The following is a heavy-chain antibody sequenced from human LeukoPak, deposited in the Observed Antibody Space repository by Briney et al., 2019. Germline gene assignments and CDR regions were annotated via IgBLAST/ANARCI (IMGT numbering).Heavy chain of an antibody. V-gene: IGHV3-9*01. Sequence: GGPLRLSCAPSGFPFDDYAMPWVRQAPGKGWEGVSIISWNSGSIGYADSVKGRFTISRDNAKNSLYLQMNSLRAEDTALYYCAKGVATMLYYGMDVWGQGTTVTVSS. CDR2: ISWNSGSI. CDR1: GFPFDDYA. D-gene: IGHD5-12*01. CDR3: AKGVATMLYYGMDV. J-gene: IGHJ6*02.